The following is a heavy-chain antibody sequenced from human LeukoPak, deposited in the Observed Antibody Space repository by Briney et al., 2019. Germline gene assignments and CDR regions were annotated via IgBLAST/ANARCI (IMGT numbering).Heavy chain of an antibody. J-gene: IGHJ4*02. D-gene: IGHD3-9*01. CDR3: AKRGYAYILTGHFDY. CDR2: ISGSGDST. CDR1: GFTFSTSA. V-gene: IGHV3-23*01. Sequence: PGGSLRLSCAASGFTFSTSAMSWVRQAPGKGLEWVSGISGSGDSTYYVDSVKGRFTISRDNSKSTLYLQMNSLRAEDTAVYYCAKRGYAYILTGHFDYWGQGTLVTVSS.